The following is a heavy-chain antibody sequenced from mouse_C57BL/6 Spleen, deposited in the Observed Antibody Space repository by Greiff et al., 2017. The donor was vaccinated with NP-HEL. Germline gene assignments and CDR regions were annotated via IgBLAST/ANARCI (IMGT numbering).Heavy chain of an antibody. CDR2: INPNYGTT. CDR3: ARGGTVVPHWYFDV. CDR1: GYSFTDYN. D-gene: IGHD1-1*01. V-gene: IGHV1-39*01. Sequence: EVKLMESGPELVKPGASVKISCKASGYSFTDYNMNWVKQSNGKSLEWIGVINPNYGTTSYNQKFKGKATLTVDQSSSTAYMQLNSLTSEDSAVYYCARGGTVVPHWYFDVWGTGTTVTVSS. J-gene: IGHJ1*03.